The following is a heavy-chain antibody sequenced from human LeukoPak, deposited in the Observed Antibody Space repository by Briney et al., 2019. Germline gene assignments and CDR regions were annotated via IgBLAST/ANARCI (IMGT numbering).Heavy chain of an antibody. CDR2: INPNSGDT. CDR3: ARDQYYFGSGRLINDF. V-gene: IGHV1-2*02. J-gene: IGHJ4*02. Sequence: ASVKVSCKAPGYTFTGYYMHWVRQAPGQGLEWMGWINPNSGDTNYAQNFQGRVTMTRDTSISAAYMELSRLRSDDTAVYYCARDQYYFGSGRLINDFWGQGTLVTVSS. CDR1: GYTFTGYY. D-gene: IGHD3-10*01.